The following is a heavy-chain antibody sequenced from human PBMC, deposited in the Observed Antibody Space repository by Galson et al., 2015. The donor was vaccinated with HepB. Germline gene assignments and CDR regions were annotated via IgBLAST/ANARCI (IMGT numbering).Heavy chain of an antibody. V-gene: IGHV3-15*01. Sequence: SLRLSCAGSGFRFKNAWMSWVRQAPGKGLEWVGRIKSRTDGGTTDYAAPVKGRFTISREGSKNTLYLQMNSLKTEDTAVYYCTTDVQVVTVMGAVVSGGFDHWVQENLVTVSS. CDR1: GFRFKNAW. CDR2: IKSRTDGGTT. J-gene: IGHJ4*02. D-gene: IGHD4-23*01. CDR3: TTDVQVVTVMGAVVSGGFDH.